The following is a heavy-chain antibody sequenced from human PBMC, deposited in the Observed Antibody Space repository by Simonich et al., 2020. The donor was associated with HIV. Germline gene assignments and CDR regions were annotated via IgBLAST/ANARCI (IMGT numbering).Heavy chain of an antibody. CDR3: ARRDRELILYFDY. V-gene: IGHV4-34*04. CDR2: INHSGTT. D-gene: IGHD3-3*01. Sequence: QVQLQQWGAGLLKPSETLSLTCAVYGGSFSGYYWSWIRQPPGKGLEWIGEINHSGTTNHESSLNSRATISVDKSKNQFSLKLSSVTAADTAIYYCARRDRELILYFDYWGQGNLVTVSS. J-gene: IGHJ4*02. CDR1: GGSFSGYY.